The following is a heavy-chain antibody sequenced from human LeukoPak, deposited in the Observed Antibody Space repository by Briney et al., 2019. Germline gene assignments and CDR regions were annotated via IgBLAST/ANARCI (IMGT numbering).Heavy chain of an antibody. CDR1: AGSISTNNYY. D-gene: IGHD4-17*01. Sequence: SETLSLTCTVSAGSISTNNYYCDWIRQSPGKGLEWIGSIYYSGSTYDNPSLRSRVTISVDTSKNQLSLKVTSVTAAGTAVYYCARLNYGDGDYWGQGTLVTVSS. CDR2: IYYSGST. V-gene: IGHV4-39*01. CDR3: ARLNYGDGDY. J-gene: IGHJ4*02.